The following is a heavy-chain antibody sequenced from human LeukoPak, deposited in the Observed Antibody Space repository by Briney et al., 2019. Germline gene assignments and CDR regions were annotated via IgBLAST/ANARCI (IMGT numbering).Heavy chain of an antibody. J-gene: IGHJ4*02. CDR3: ARDKVVGATTGSIFDY. CDR1: AFTFGNYW. Sequence: PGGSLRLSCAASAFTFGNYWMSWVRQAPGKGLEWVANMAQGGSEIYYVDSVKGRFTISRDNAKNSLYLEMNSLRADDTAVYYCARDKVVGATTGSIFDYWGQGTLVTVSS. V-gene: IGHV3-7*01. D-gene: IGHD1-1*01. CDR2: MAQGGSEI.